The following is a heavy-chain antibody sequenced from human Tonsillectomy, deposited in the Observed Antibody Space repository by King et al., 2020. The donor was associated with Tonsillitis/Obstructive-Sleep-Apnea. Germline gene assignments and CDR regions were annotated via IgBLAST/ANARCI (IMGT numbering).Heavy chain of an antibody. J-gene: IGHJ4*02. D-gene: IGHD3-22*01. CDR3: ARRDAVVVITFDY. CDR2: IYYSGST. Sequence: QLQESGPGLVKPSETLSLTCTVSGGSISSSSYYWGWIRQPPGKGLEWIGSIYYSGSTYYNPSLKSRVTISVDTSTNQFSLRPSSVTAADTAVYYCARRDAVVVITFDYWGQGTLVTVSS. V-gene: IGHV4-39*01. CDR1: GGSISSSSYY.